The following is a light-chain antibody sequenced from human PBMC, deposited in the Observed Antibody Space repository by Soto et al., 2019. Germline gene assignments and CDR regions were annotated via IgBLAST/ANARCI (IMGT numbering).Light chain of an antibody. J-gene: IGLJ2*01. CDR1: TSNIGSHT. V-gene: IGLV1-44*01. Sequence: LTQPPSASGTPGQRVTISCSGSTSNIGSHTVNWYQQLPGTAPKLLIYGSYQRPSGVPDRFSGSKSGTSASLAISGLQSEDEADYYCAAWDDSLNGYVVFGGGTKVTVL. CDR3: AAWDDSLNGYVV. CDR2: GSY.